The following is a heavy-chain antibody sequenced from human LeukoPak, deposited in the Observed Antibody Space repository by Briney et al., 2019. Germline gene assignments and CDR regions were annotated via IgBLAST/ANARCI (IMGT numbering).Heavy chain of an antibody. CDR2: IYYSGST. J-gene: IGHJ4*02. Sequence: SETLSLTCTVSGGSISSSSYYWGWIRQPPGEGLEWIGSIYYSGSTYYNPSLKSRVTISVDTSKNQFSLKLSSVTAADTAVYYCARSKPAGPDYWGQGTLVTVSS. V-gene: IGHV4-39*07. CDR3: ARSKPAGPDY. CDR1: GGSISSSSYY. D-gene: IGHD2-2*01.